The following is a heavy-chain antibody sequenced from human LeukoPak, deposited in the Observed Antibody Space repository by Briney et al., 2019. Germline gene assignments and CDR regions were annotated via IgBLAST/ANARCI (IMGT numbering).Heavy chain of an antibody. CDR1: GGSISSGDYY. CDR3: ARRSSGWYEN. V-gene: IGHV4-30-4*01. CDR2: IYYSGST. Sequence: SETLSLTCTVSGGSISSGDYYWSWIRQPPGKGLEWIGYIYYSGSTYYNPSLKSRVTISVDTSKNQFSLELSSVTAADTAVYYCARRSSGWYENWGQGTLVTVSS. J-gene: IGHJ4*02. D-gene: IGHD6-19*01.